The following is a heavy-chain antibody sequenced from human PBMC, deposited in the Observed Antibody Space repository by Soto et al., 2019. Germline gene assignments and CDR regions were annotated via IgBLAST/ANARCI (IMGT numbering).Heavy chain of an antibody. V-gene: IGHV4-30-2*01. Sequence: QLQLQESGSGLVKPSQTLSLTCAVSGGSISSGGYSWSWIRQPPGKGLEWIGYIYHSGSTYYNPSPKSRVTISLDRSKKQFSLKLSSVTATETAVYYCARGMTTVTTLDYWGQGTLVTVSS. D-gene: IGHD4-17*01. CDR1: GGSISSGGYS. CDR2: IYHSGST. J-gene: IGHJ4*02. CDR3: ARGMTTVTTLDY.